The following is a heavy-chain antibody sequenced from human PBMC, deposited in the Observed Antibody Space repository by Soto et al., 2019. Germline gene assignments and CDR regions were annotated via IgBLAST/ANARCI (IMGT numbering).Heavy chain of an antibody. V-gene: IGHV1-69*08. CDR1: GGTFSSYT. CDR3: ARESEPGSTSWKMHRSDYYYMDV. D-gene: IGHD2-2*01. CDR2: IIPILGIA. Sequence: QVQLVQSGAEVKKPGSSVKVSCKASGGTFSSYTISWVRQAPGQGLEWMGRIIPILGIANYAQKFQGRVTITADKSTSTAYMEQSSLRSEDTAEYYCARESEPGSTSWKMHRSDYYYMDVWGKGTTVTVSS. J-gene: IGHJ6*03.